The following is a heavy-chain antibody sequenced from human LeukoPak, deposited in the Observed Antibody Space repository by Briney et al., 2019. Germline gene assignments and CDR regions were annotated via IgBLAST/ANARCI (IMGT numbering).Heavy chain of an antibody. CDR2: ISTDASST. J-gene: IGHJ4*02. D-gene: IGHD4-11*01. V-gene: IGHV3-74*01. Sequence: PGGSLRLSCAGSGFTFSSYWMHWVRQAPGKGRVWVSRISTDASSTTYADSVKGRFTISRDNAKGTLYLQMSSLRAEDTAVYYCTGHHQAYSRTYWGQGTLVTVSS. CDR1: GFTFSSYW. CDR3: TGHHQAYSRTY.